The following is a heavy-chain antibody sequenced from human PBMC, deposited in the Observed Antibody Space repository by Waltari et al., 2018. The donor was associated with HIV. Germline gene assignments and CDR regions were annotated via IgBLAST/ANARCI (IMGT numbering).Heavy chain of an antibody. Sequence: QVQLQVSGPGLVKPSETLSLTCAVSGYPISSGYYWGWIRQPPGKGLEWIGSIHHSGSTYYNPSLKSRVTLSVDTSKNHFSLKLNSVTAADKAVYYCAGEVGYCSGGTCYSGWFDPWGQGTLVTVSS. D-gene: IGHD2-15*01. CDR1: GYPISSGYY. J-gene: IGHJ5*02. CDR2: IHHSGST. CDR3: AGEVGYCSGGTCYSGWFDP. V-gene: IGHV4-38-2*01.